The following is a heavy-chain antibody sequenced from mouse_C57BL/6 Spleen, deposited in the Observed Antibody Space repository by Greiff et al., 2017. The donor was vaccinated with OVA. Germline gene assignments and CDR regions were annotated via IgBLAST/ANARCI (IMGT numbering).Heavy chain of an antibody. CDR1: GFTFSSYG. CDR2: ISSGGSYT. CDR3: AEGGSFDY. V-gene: IGHV5-6*01. Sequence: EVKLVESGGDFVKPGGSLKLSCAASGFTFSSYGMSWVRQTPDKRLEWVATISSGGSYTYYPDSVKGRFTISRDNAKNTLYLQMSSLKSEDTAMYYCAEGGSFDYWGQGTTLTVSS. J-gene: IGHJ2*01. D-gene: IGHD1-1*02.